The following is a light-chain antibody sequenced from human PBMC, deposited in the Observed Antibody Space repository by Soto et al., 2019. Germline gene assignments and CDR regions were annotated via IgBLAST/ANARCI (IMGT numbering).Light chain of an antibody. CDR3: QQSYSTPEFT. CDR2: TAS. CDR1: QSISSY. V-gene: IGKV1-39*01. Sequence: DIQMTQSPSSLSASVGDRVTITCRASQSISSYLNWYQQRPGKAPKLLIHTASSLQRGVPSRFSGSGYGTDFTLTLSSLQPEDFASYYCQQSYSTPEFTFGPGTRVD. J-gene: IGKJ3*01.